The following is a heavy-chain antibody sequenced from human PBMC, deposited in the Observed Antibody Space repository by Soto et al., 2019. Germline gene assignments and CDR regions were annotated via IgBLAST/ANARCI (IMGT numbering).Heavy chain of an antibody. CDR2: IGTAGDT. D-gene: IGHD1-26*01. CDR1: GFTFSSYD. Sequence: GGSLRLSCAASGFTFSSYDMHWVRQATGKGLEWVSAIGTAGDTYYPGSVKGRFTISRENAKNSLYLQMNSLRAGDTAVYYCARDLRGSYYGYYYYYGMDVWGQGTTVTVSS. V-gene: IGHV3-13*01. CDR3: ARDLRGSYYGYYYYYGMDV. J-gene: IGHJ6*02.